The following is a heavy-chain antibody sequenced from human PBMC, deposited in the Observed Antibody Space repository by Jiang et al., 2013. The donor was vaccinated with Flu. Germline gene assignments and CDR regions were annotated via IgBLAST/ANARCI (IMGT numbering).Heavy chain of an antibody. V-gene: IGHV7-4-1*02. CDR3: EAFDT. CDR2: INTNTGRP. CDR1: GYNFTNYG. Sequence: QSGSELKKPGASLKISCKTSGYNFTNYGMNWVRQAPGQGLEWMGWINTNTGRPNYAQGFTGRFVFSLDSSVNTAYLEISPLKTEDSAVYFCEAFDTWGQGTVVTVSS. J-gene: IGHJ3*02.